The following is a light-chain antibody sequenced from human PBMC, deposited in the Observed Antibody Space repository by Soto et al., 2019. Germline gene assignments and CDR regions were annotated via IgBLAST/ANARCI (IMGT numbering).Light chain of an antibody. J-gene: IGKJ4*01. CDR3: QQRTNWPPLT. Sequence: EIVLTQSPATLSLSPGERATLSCRASQSVSTYLAWYQQKPGQAPRLLIYDAFNRATGIPARFSGSGSGTGFTLTISSLEPEDFAVYYCQQRTNWPPLTFGGGTKVEIK. CDR1: QSVSTY. V-gene: IGKV3-11*01. CDR2: DAF.